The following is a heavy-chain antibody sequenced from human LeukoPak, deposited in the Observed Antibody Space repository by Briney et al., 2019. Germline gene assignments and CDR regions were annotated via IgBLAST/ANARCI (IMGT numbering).Heavy chain of an antibody. J-gene: IGHJ4*02. CDR3: ARSYHDSSGYSAFDY. CDR2: IYHSGST. V-gene: IGHV4-38-2*01. Sequence: SETLSPTCAVSGYSISSGYYWGWMRQPPGKGREWIGIIYHSGSTYYNPSLKSRVTISVDRSKNQFSLKLSSVTAADTAVYYCARSYHDSSGYSAFDYWGQGTLVTVSS. CDR1: GYSISSGYY. D-gene: IGHD3-22*01.